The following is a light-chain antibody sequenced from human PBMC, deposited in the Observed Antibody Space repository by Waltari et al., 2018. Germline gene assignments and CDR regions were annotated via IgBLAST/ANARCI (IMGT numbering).Light chain of an antibody. CDR1: SGPTKNI. CDR3: QTGGHGTWV. J-gene: IGLJ3*02. V-gene: IGLV4-69*01. CDR2: VNSDGSH. Sequence: QLVLTQSPSASAPLGASVKLTCTLSSGPTKNIIAWHPQHPKKGPRYLMKVNSDGSHNKGDKIPERFSGSSSGAERYLTISSLQSEDEADYYCQTGGHGTWVFGGGTKLTVL.